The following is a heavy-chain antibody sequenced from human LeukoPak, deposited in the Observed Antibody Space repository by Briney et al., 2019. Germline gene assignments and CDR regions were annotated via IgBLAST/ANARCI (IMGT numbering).Heavy chain of an antibody. V-gene: IGHV4-4*07. CDR1: GGSISSYY. D-gene: IGHD2-21*02. J-gene: IGHJ4*02. CDR3: AGGIAYCGGDCYPSIDY. Sequence: PSETLSLTCTVSGGSISSYYWSWIRQPAGKGLEWIGRIYTSGSTNYNPSLKSRGTMSVDTSKNQFSLKLSSVTAADTAVYYCAGGIAYCGGDCYPSIDYWGQGTLVTVSS. CDR2: IYTSGST.